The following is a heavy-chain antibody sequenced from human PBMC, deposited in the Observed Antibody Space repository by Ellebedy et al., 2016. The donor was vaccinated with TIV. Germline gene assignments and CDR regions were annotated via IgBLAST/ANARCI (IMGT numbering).Heavy chain of an antibody. CDR2: IWSDGNHK. CDR3: ARGASDFDY. CDR1: GFAFSSYG. Sequence: GESLKISXAASGFAFSSYGMHWVRQAPGKGLEWVAVIWSDGNHKYYADSVQGRFTISRDDAKNSVYLQMDSLSAEDTAMYYCARGASDFDYWGRGTLVIVSS. J-gene: IGHJ4*02. V-gene: IGHV3-33*01.